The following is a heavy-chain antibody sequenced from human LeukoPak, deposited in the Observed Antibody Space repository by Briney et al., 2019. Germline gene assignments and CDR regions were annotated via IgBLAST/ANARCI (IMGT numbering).Heavy chain of an antibody. V-gene: IGHV4-38-2*01. D-gene: IGHD4-17*01. J-gene: IGHJ5*02. CDR2: ISHSGTT. CDR3: ARSPYGDYGDNWFDP. Sequence: SETLSLTCGVSTYSISSGYYWGWIRQPPGKGLEWIGSISHSGTTYYNPSLKSRVTISVDTSKNQFSLKLSSVTAADTALYYCARSPYGDYGDNWFDPWGQGTLVTVSS. CDR1: TYSISSGYY.